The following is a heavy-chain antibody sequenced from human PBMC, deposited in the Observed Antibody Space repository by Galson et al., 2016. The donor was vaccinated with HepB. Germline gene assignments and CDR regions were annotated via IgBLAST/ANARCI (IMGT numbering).Heavy chain of an antibody. CDR2: IFWNDEE. Sequence: PALVKPTQTLTLTCTVSGFSLSSARMGVSWIRQPPGKALEWLAQIFWNDEESYSTSLKSRLTISKDTSKNQVVLSMTNVDPVDTATYYCARIHLNALSGRPDAFDFWGQGTVVIVSS. D-gene: IGHD1-26*01. V-gene: IGHV2-26*02. J-gene: IGHJ3*01. CDR1: GFSLSSARMG. CDR3: ARIHLNALSGRPDAFDF.